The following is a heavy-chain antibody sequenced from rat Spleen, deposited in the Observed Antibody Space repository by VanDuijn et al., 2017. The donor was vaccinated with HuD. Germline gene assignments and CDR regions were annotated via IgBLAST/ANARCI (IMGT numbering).Heavy chain of an antibody. Sequence: EVQLVESGGGLVQPGRSLKFSCVASGFTFSDYAMAWVRQAPKKGLEWVATILYDDTNPYYRDSVKGRFTISRDNTKNTLYLQMDSLRSEDTATYYCARHPQLGVFWYFDFWGPGTMVTVSS. CDR2: ILYDDTNP. D-gene: IGHD5-1*01. J-gene: IGHJ1*01. V-gene: IGHV5-17*01. CDR1: GFTFSDYA. CDR3: ARHPQLGVFWYFDF.